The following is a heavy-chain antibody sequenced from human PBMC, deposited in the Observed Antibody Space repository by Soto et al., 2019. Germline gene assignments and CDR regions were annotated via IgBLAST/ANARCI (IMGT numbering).Heavy chain of an antibody. D-gene: IGHD1-26*01. CDR1: GGSISGFY. V-gene: IGHV4-59*01. Sequence: QVQLQESGPGLVKPSETLSLTCSVFGGSISGFYWSWVRQPPGKGLEWIGYIYYSGSTNYCPSLKSRVTISLDTSKNQLSLRLSSVTAAGTAVYYCARGILGATTPFDYWGQGTLVTVSS. CDR3: ARGILGATTPFDY. J-gene: IGHJ4*02. CDR2: IYYSGST.